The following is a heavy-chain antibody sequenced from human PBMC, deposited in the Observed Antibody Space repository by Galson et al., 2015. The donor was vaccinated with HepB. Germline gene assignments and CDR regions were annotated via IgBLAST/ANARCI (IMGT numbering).Heavy chain of an antibody. V-gene: IGHV1-69*04. CDR1: GDTLSSYT. CDR3: ARDSHYVSATYHDAFDI. Sequence: SVKVSCKAFGDTLSSYTISWVRQAPGQGLDYMGRIIPILGIANYAQKFQGRVTITADKSTSTAYMELSSLRYDDAAVYYCARDSHYVSATYHDAFDIWGPGTMVTVSS. CDR2: IIPILGIA. D-gene: IGHD3-22*01. J-gene: IGHJ3*02.